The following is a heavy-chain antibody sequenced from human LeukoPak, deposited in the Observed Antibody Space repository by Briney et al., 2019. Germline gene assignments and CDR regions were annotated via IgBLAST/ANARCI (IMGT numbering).Heavy chain of an antibody. V-gene: IGHV1-69*06. CDR2: IIPIFGTA. Sequence: VASVKVSCKASGGTFSSYAISWVRQAPGQGLEWMGGIIPIFGTANYAQKFQGRVTITADKSTSTAYMELSGLRSEDTAVYYCARGYCSGGSCDGFDYWGQGTLVTVSS. CDR3: ARGYCSGGSCDGFDY. J-gene: IGHJ4*02. D-gene: IGHD2-15*01. CDR1: GGTFSSYA.